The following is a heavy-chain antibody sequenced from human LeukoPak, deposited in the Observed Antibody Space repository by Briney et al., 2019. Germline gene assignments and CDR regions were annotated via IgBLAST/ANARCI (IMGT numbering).Heavy chain of an antibody. D-gene: IGHD3-9*01. J-gene: IGHJ6*03. CDR2: ISWNSGSI. CDR1: GFTFDDYA. CDR3: ARRYEGKTRYFDWFKRGEPYYYYYYMDV. Sequence: HPGGSLRLSCAASGFTFDDYAMHWVRQAPGKGLEWVSGISWNSGSIGYADSVKGRFTISRDNAKNSLYLQMNSLRAEDTAVYYCARRYEGKTRYFDWFKRGEPYYYYYYMDVWGKGTTVTISS. V-gene: IGHV3-9*01.